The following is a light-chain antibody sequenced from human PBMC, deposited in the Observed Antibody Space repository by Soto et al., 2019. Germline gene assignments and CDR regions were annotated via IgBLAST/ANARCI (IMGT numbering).Light chain of an antibody. Sequence: QAVLTQEPSLTVAPGWTVTLTCGSSTGAVTSGHYPYWFQQKPGQAPRTLIYDTSNKHSWTPARFSGSLLGGKAALTLSGAQPEDEAEYYCLLSYSGARGVFGTGTKVTVL. CDR1: TGAVTSGHY. CDR3: LLSYSGARGV. V-gene: IGLV7-46*01. CDR2: DTS. J-gene: IGLJ1*01.